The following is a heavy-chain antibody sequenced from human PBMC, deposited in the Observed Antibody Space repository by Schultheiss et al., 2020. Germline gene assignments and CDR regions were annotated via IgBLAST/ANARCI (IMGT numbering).Heavy chain of an antibody. CDR2: MNPNSGNT. J-gene: IGHJ4*02. CDR1: GYTFSSYA. Sequence: ASVKVSCKASGYTFSSYAISWVRQATGQGLEWMGWMNPNSGNTGYAQKFQGRVTMTRNTSISTAYMELSSLRSEDTAVYYCARGSVVKQFDYWGQGTLVTVSS. D-gene: IGHD4-23*01. V-gene: IGHV1-8*02. CDR3: ARGSVVKQFDY.